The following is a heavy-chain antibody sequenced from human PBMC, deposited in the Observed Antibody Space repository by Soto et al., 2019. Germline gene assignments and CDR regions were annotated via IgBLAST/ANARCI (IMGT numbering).Heavy chain of an antibody. CDR1: GFTFSNYA. D-gene: IGHD3-10*01. CDR3: ARDGSGRYEYGMDV. CDR2: ISYDGTNK. Sequence: QVQLVASGGGVVQPGRSLRLSCVGSGFTFSNYATQWVRQAPGKGLEWVAVISYDGTNKYYADSVKGRFTISRDNSKNTLYLQMNSLRAEDTAVYYCARDGSGRYEYGMDVWGQGTTVTVSS. V-gene: IGHV3-30-3*01. J-gene: IGHJ6*02.